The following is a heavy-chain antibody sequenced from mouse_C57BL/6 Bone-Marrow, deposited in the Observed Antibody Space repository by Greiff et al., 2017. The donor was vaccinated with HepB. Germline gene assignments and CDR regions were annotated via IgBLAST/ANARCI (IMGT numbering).Heavy chain of an antibody. J-gene: IGHJ1*03. V-gene: IGHV1-81*01. CDR1: GYTFTSYG. D-gene: IGHD1-1*01. CDR2: IYPRSGNT. CDR3: ARNYGSRWYFDV. Sequence: VNVVESGAELARPGASVKLSCKASGYTFTSYGISWVKQRTGQGLEWIGEIYPRSGNTYYNEKFKGKATLTADKSSSTAYMELRSLTSEDSAVYFCARNYGSRWYFDVWGTGTTVTVSS.